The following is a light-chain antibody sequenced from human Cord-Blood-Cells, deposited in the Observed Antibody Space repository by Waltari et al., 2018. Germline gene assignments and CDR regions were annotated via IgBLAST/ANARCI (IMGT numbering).Light chain of an antibody. CDR3: CSYAGSSV. CDR2: EVS. J-gene: IGLJ2*01. V-gene: IGLV2-23*02. Sequence: QSALTQPASVSGSPGQSITISCTGTSSDVGSYTLVSWYQQHPGKAPKLMIDEVSKRPSGVSNRFSGSKSGNTASLTISGLQAEDEADYYCCSYAGSSVFGGGTKLTVL. CDR1: SSDVGSYTL.